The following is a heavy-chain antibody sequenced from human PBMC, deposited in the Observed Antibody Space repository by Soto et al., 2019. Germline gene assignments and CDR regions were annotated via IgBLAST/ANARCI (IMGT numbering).Heavy chain of an antibody. CDR3: ARDPRTARASAMDV. V-gene: IGHV3-33*01. Sequence: AGGSLRLSXTASGFIFSNFGMHWVRQAPGKGLEWVAGVWYDGSNGVSAESVKGRFTISRDNSKNTLYLQMTSLRAEDTAVYYCARDPRTARASAMDVWGQGTTVTVSS. CDR1: GFIFSNFG. J-gene: IGHJ6*02. CDR2: VWYDGSNG. D-gene: IGHD6-6*01.